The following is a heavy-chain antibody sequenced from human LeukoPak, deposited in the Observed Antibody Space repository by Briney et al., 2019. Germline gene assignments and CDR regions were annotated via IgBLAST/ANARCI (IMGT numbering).Heavy chain of an antibody. J-gene: IGHJ4*02. CDR3: ARLYSALPAFDY. V-gene: IGHV3-48*01. CDR1: GFTLSTYS. CDR2: ISSSTNVI. Sequence: PGGSLRLSCAASGFTLSTYSVTWVRLAPGKGLEWVSYISSSTNVIYYADSVKGRFTISRDNAKNTLYLQMNSLRADDTAVYYCARLYSALPAFDYWGQGTLVTVSS. D-gene: IGHD6-13*01.